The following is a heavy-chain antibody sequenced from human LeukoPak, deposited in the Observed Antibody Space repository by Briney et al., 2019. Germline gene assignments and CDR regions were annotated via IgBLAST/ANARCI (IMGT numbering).Heavy chain of an antibody. V-gene: IGHV1-3*03. J-gene: IGHJ4*02. D-gene: IGHD1-26*01. CDR1: GYSFTNYA. CDR2: INTDNGNT. Sequence: ASVKVSCKASGYSFTNYAMNWVRQAPGQRLEWMGWINTDNGNTRYSQQFQGRVTITRDISASTVYMEMSSLRSEDMAVYHCAREGAPAGNYYYYFDYWGQGTLVTVSS. CDR3: AREGAPAGNYYYYFDY.